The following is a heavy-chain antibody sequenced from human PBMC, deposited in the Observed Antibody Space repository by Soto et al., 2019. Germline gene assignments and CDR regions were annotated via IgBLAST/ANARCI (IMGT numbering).Heavy chain of an antibody. Sequence: QVQLVESGGGVVQPGRSLRLSCAASGFTFSSYGMHWVRQAPGKGLEWVAVIWYDGSNKYYADSVKGRFTISRDNSKNTLYLQMNSLRAEDTAVYYCARDFFVGDDSYYYLDVWGKGTTVTVPS. CDR1: GFTFSSYG. J-gene: IGHJ6*03. D-gene: IGHD3-16*01. CDR2: IWYDGSNK. CDR3: ARDFFVGDDSYYYLDV. V-gene: IGHV3-33*01.